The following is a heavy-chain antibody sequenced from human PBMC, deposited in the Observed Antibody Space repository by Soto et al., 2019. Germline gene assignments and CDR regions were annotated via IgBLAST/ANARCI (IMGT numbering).Heavy chain of an antibody. CDR2: IDPSDSYT. D-gene: IGHD6-13*01. CDR3: ARQGSCWTYYYYGMDV. V-gene: IGHV5-10-1*01. J-gene: IGHJ6*02. CDR1: GYSFTSYW. Sequence: PGESLKISCKGSGYSFTSYWISWVRQMPGKGLEWMGRIDPSDSYTNYSPSFQGHVTISADKSISTAYLQWSSLKASDTAMYYCARQGSCWTYYYYGMDVWGQGTTVTVYS.